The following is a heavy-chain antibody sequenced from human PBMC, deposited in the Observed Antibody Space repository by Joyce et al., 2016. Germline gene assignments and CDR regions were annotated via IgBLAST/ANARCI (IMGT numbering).Heavy chain of an antibody. CDR2: IAYDGDNE. D-gene: IGHD2-21*02. CDR1: GFTFSDYG. CDR3: ARESCPGDCSDAFDI. Sequence: QVQLVESGGGVVQPGKSLTLSCVASGFTFSDYGLHWVRQAPGKGLEWMESIAYDGDNEDYRDSVRGRFTISRDNSRFTLYLQMNRLTVEDTAVYYCARESCPGDCSDAFDIWGQGTVVTVSS. J-gene: IGHJ3*02. V-gene: IGHV3-30*10.